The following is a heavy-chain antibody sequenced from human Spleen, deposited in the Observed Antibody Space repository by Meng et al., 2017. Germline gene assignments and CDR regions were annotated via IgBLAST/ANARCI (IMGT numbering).Heavy chain of an antibody. CDR1: GFKFSTYW. J-gene: IGHJ6*02. V-gene: IGHV3-7*01. CDR2: IKQDGSQK. CDR3: ARPRPTQYHYGMDV. Sequence: GESLKISCAVSGFKFSTYWMSWVRQAPGKGLEWVANIKQDGSQKSYVDSVKGRFTISRDNDKKSVYLEMNSLRPEDTAVYYCARPRPTQYHYGMDVWGQGTTVTVSS.